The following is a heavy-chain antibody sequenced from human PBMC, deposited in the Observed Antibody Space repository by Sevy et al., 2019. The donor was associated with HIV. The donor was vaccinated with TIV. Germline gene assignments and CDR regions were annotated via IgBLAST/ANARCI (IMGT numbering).Heavy chain of an antibody. D-gene: IGHD2-21*02. Sequence: ASVKVSCKASGYTFTSYGISWVRQAPGQGLEWMGWISAYNGNINYAQKLQGRVTMTTDTSTSTAYMELRSLRSDDTAVYYCARVMTDSFAYYFDYWGQGTLVTVSS. CDR3: ARVMTDSFAYYFDY. J-gene: IGHJ4*02. V-gene: IGHV1-18*01. CDR1: GYTFTSYG. CDR2: ISAYNGNI.